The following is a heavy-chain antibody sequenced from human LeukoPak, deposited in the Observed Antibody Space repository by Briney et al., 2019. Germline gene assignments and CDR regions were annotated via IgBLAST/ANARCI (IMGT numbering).Heavy chain of an antibody. D-gene: IGHD5-24*01. J-gene: IGHJ6*03. CDR1: GITFISHA. V-gene: IGHV3-23*01. Sequence: PGGSLSLFCAASGITFISHAMSWVRQAPGKGLEWVSLISGSGGHTYYGDSVKGRFTISRDNSTNRLYLQMNSLRPEDTAVYYCAKGGAATMRDGYNYYYYYMEVWGRGPTVTVSS. CDR2: ISGSGGHT. CDR3: AKGGAATMRDGYNYYYYYMEV.